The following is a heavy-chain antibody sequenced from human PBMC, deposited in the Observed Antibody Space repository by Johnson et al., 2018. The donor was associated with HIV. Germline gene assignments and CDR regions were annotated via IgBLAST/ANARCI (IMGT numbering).Heavy chain of an antibody. CDR1: GFTFSSYT. D-gene: IGHD6-13*01. CDR2: ISYDGSNK. Sequence: QVQLVESGGGVVQPGTSLRLSCAASGFTFSSYTMHWVRQAPGKGLEWVAVISYDGSNKYYADSVKGRFTISRDHSKNTLYLQMNSLRAEDTAVYYCAKDWGIAAAGTDAFDIWGQGTMVTVSS. CDR3: AKDWGIAAAGTDAFDI. V-gene: IGHV3-30*04. J-gene: IGHJ3*02.